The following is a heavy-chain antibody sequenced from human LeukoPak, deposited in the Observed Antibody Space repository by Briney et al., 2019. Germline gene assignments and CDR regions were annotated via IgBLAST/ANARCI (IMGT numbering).Heavy chain of an antibody. CDR2: IFYSGNT. D-gene: IGHD1-26*01. J-gene: IGHJ4*02. Sequence: KASETLSLTCTVSGDSISNHYWSWIRRPPGKGLVWIGYIFYSGNTHYNPSLKSRVTMSVDTSKNQFSLRLSSVTPADTAVYYCARDRGEGIVGTFDYWGQGTLVTVSS. V-gene: IGHV4-59*11. CDR3: ARDRGEGIVGTFDY. CDR1: GDSISNHY.